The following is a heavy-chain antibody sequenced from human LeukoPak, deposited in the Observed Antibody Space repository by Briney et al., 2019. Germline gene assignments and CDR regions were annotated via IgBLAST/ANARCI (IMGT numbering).Heavy chain of an antibody. J-gene: IGHJ3*02. V-gene: IGHV1-2*02. CDR2: ISPHSGFT. CDR1: GYTLTGHY. D-gene: IGHD7-27*01. Sequence: GASVKVFCKASGYTLTGHYIHWVRQAPGQGLEWMGWISPHSGFTMYPQRFQGRVTMTTDTSISTAFLEVRRLRSDDTAAYYCARQTGDDALDIWGQGTMITVYS. CDR3: ARQTGDDALDI.